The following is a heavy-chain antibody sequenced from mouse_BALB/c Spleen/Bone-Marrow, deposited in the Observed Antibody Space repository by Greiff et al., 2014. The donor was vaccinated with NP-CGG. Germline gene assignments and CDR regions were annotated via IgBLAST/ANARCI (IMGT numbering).Heavy chain of an antibody. V-gene: IGHV1-69*02. CDR3: TRSYGSSYEYYFDY. CDR2: IYPSDSYT. D-gene: IGHD1-1*01. J-gene: IGHJ2*01. CDR1: GYTFTSYW. Sequence: QVQLQQPGAKLVRPGASVKLSCKASGYTFTSYWINWVKQRPGQGLEWIGNIYPSDSYTNYNQKFKDKATLTVDKSSSTAYMQLISPTSEDSAVYYCTRSYGSSYEYYFDYWGQGTTLTVSS.